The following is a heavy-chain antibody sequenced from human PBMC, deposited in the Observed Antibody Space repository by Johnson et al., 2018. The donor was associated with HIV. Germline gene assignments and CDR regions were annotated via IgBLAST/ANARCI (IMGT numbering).Heavy chain of an antibody. V-gene: IGHV3-20*04. J-gene: IGHJ3*02. CDR3: MREGLCSGLDAFDM. D-gene: IGHD2-15*01. Sequence: VQLVESGGGVVRPGGSLRLSCSASGFTFDYYDMNWVRQAPGKGLVWVSRISSDGSSTYYADSVKGRFTISRDNSKNTLYLQMNSLRAGYTAVYYCMREGLCSGLDAFDMWGQGTMVTVSS. CDR1: GFTFDYYD. CDR2: ISSDGSST.